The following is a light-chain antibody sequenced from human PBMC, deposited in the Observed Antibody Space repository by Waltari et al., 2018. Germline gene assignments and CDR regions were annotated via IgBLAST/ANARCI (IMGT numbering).Light chain of an antibody. J-gene: IGKJ4*01. CDR1: QAISSA. CDR2: DAS. Sequence: AVQLTQSPSSLSASVRDRVTIPCRASQAISSALAWYQQKPGKAPNLLIYDASNLESGVPSRFSGSGSGTHFTLTISSLQPADFATYYCQQLHSYPVTFGGGTKVETK. CDR3: QQLHSYPVT. V-gene: IGKV1-13*02.